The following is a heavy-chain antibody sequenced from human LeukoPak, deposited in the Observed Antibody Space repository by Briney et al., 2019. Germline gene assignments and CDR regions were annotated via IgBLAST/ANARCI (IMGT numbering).Heavy chain of an antibody. CDR2: ISSRTTYI. D-gene: IGHD1-26*01. J-gene: IGHJ4*02. Sequence: PGGSLRLSCAASGFTFSDYSMNWVRQAPEKGLEWVSSISSRTTYISYADSLKGRFTVSRDNAKNSLYLQMNSLRAEDTAVYYCVRDRSGSYPYYFDFWGQETLVTVSS. CDR1: GFTFSDYS. CDR3: VRDRSGSYPYYFDF. V-gene: IGHV3-21*01.